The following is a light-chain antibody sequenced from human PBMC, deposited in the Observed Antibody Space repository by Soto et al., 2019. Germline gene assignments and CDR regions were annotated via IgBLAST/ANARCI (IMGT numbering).Light chain of an antibody. CDR2: EVS. CDR1: SSDVGGYNY. J-gene: IGLJ1*01. CDR3: SSYTCRSTPYV. V-gene: IGLV2-14*01. Sequence: QSALTQPASVSGSRGQSITISCTGTSSDVGGYNYVSWYQQHPGKAPKLMIYEVSNRPSGVSNRFSGSKSGNTASLTISGLQAEDESDYYWSSYTCRSTPYVFGTGTKVTVL.